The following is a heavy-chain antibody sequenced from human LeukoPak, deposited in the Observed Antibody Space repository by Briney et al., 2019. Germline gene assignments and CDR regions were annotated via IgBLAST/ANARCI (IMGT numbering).Heavy chain of an antibody. CDR1: GGSISSSSYY. V-gene: IGHV4-39*07. D-gene: IGHD6-6*01. CDR2: IYYSGST. CDR3: ARDEYSSSGRYYYYMDV. Sequence: PSETLSLTYTVSGGSISSSSYYWGWVRQPPGKGREWIGSIYYSGSTYYNPSLKSRVTISVDTSKNQFSLKLSSVTAADTAVYYCARDEYSSSGRYYYYMDVWGKGTTVTVSS. J-gene: IGHJ6*03.